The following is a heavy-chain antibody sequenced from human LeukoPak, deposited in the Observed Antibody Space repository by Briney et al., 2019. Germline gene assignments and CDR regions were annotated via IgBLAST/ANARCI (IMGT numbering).Heavy chain of an antibody. Sequence: ASVKVSCKASGYTFTGYYMHWVRQAPGQGLEWMGWINPNSGGTNYAQKFQGWVTMTRDTSISTAYMELSRLRSDDTAVYYCARARLGELSLIDYWGQGTLVTVSS. J-gene: IGHJ4*02. V-gene: IGHV1-2*04. CDR1: GYTFTGYY. D-gene: IGHD3-16*02. CDR3: ARARLGELSLIDY. CDR2: INPNSGGT.